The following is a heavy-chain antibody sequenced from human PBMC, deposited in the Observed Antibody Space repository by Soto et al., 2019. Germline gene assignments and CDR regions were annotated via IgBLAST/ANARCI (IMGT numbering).Heavy chain of an antibody. V-gene: IGHV1-8*01. Sequence: GASVKVSCKASGDTFTKYDMNWVLQAPGQGLEWMGWMNPNNGNTGYAQKFRGRVTMTSDTSISTAYMELSSLTSDDTAVYYCARRKERSGPNYFDYWGQGILVTVSS. CDR3: ARRKERSGPNYFDY. D-gene: IGHD6-25*01. CDR2: MNPNNGNT. CDR1: GDTFTKYD. J-gene: IGHJ4*02.